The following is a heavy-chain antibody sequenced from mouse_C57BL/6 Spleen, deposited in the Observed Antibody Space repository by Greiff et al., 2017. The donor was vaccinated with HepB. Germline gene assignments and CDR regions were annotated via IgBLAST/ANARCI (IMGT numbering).Heavy chain of an antibody. D-gene: IGHD1-1*01. CDR3: ARYALYGSSPMDY. V-gene: IGHV1-54*01. J-gene: IGHJ4*01. Sequence: QVQLQQSGAELVRPGTSVKVSCKASGYAFTNYLIEWVKQRPGQGLEWIGVINPGSGGTNYNEKFKGKATLTADKSSSTAYMQLSSLTSEDSAVYFCARYALYGSSPMDYWGQGTSVTVSS. CDR2: INPGSGGT. CDR1: GYAFTNYL.